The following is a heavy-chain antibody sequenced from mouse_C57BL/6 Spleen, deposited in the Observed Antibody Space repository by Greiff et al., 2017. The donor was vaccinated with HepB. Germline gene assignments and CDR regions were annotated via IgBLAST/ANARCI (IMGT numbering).Heavy chain of an antibody. CDR3: ARERGLGGDWYFDV. D-gene: IGHD4-1*01. V-gene: IGHV1-81*01. J-gene: IGHJ1*03. Sequence: QVQLQQSGAELARPGASVKLSCKASGYTFTSYGISWVKQRTGQGLEWIGEIYPRSGNTYYNEKVKGKATLTADKSSSTAYMELRSLTSEDSAVYFCARERGLGGDWYFDVWGTGTTVTVSS. CDR1: GYTFTSYG. CDR2: IYPRSGNT.